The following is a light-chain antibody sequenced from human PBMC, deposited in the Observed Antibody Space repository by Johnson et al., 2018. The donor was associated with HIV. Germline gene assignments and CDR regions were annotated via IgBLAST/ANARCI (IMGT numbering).Light chain of an antibody. J-gene: IGLJ1*01. CDR1: SSNIGNNF. Sequence: QSVLTQPPSVSAAPGQRVTRSYSGSSSNIGNNFVSWFRQLPLRAPKVLIYDNNKRPSGIPDRFSGSKSGTSATLGITGLQTGDEADYYCATWDTGLSAGVFGTGTKVTVL. CDR2: DNN. CDR3: ATWDTGLSAGV. V-gene: IGLV1-51*01.